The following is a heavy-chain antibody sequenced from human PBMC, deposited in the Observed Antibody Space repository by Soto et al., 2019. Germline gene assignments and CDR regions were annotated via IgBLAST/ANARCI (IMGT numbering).Heavy chain of an antibody. Sequence: ETLSLTCTVSGDCISDYYWSWIRQPAGKGLEWIGRIYTSGSTDYNPSLKSRVTISIDTSKNQFSLKVTSMTAADTAVYYCARERREEIHDGYDIDYWGQGTLVTVSS. CDR2: IYTSGST. CDR1: GDCISDYY. V-gene: IGHV4-4*07. D-gene: IGHD5-12*01. CDR3: ARERREEIHDGYDIDY. J-gene: IGHJ4*02.